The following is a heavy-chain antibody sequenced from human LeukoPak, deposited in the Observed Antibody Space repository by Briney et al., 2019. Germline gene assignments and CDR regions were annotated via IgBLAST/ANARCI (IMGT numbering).Heavy chain of an antibody. J-gene: IGHJ5*02. D-gene: IGHD6-19*01. V-gene: IGHV1-69*13. Sequence: GATVKVSCKASGGTFSSYAISWVRQAPGQGLGWMGGIIPIFGTANYAQKFQGRVTITADESTSTAYVELSSLRSEDTAVYYCARDSSGWSDRLYNWFDPWGQGTLVTVSS. CDR3: ARDSSGWSDRLYNWFDP. CDR1: GGTFSSYA. CDR2: IIPIFGTA.